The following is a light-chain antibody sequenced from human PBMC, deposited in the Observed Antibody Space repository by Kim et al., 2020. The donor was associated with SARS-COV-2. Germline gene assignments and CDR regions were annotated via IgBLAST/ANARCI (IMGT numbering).Light chain of an antibody. V-gene: IGKV1-5*03. Sequence: DTQMTQSPSTLSASVGDRVTITCRASQSISSWLAWYQKKPGKAPKLLIYKASSLQSGVPSRFSGSGSGTDFTLTISSLQAEDFATYYCQQSYSTPPFTFGPGTKVDIK. CDR3: QQSYSTPPFT. CDR2: KAS. CDR1: QSISSW. J-gene: IGKJ3*01.